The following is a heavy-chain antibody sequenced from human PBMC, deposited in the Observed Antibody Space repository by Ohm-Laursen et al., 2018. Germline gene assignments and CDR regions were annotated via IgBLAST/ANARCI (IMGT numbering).Heavy chain of an antibody. CDR2: IKQDGSVK. Sequence: SLRLSCAASGFTSSDYWMSWVRQAPGKGLEWVANIKQDGSVKHYVDSVKGRFTISRDNAKNSLYLQMNSLRAEDTAVYYCARVSKQWELLLDGFDIWGQGTMVTVSS. CDR3: ARVSKQWELLLDGFDI. J-gene: IGHJ3*02. CDR1: GFTSSDYW. D-gene: IGHD1-26*01. V-gene: IGHV3-7*01.